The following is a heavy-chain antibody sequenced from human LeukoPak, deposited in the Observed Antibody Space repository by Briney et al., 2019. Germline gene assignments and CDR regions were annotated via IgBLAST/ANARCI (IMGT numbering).Heavy chain of an antibody. Sequence: SSETLSLTCVEPGGSISSSFGCRSRQPPEKGLEWIGRIYYSGRSNYNPSLKSRVTISVDTSKNQFSLKLSSVTAADTAVYHCARGRLVDYLSCFSPWGQGTLVTVSS. CDR2: IYYSGRS. CDR1: GGSISSSF. J-gene: IGHJ5*02. D-gene: IGHD4/OR15-4a*01. CDR3: ARGRLVDYLSCFSP. V-gene: IGHV4-59*01.